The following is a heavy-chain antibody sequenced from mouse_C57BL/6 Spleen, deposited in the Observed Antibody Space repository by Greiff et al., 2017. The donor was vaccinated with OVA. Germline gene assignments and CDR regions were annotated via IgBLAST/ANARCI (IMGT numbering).Heavy chain of an antibody. Sequence: EVQLVESGGGLVKPGGSLKLSCAASGFTFSDYGMHWVRQAPEKGLEWVAYISSGSSTIYYADTVKGRFTISRDNAKNTLFLQMTSLRSEDTAMYYCARRDYDYDENYFDYWGQGTTLTVSS. J-gene: IGHJ2*01. CDR3: ARRDYDYDENYFDY. CDR1: GFTFSDYG. V-gene: IGHV5-17*01. CDR2: ISSGSSTI. D-gene: IGHD2-4*01.